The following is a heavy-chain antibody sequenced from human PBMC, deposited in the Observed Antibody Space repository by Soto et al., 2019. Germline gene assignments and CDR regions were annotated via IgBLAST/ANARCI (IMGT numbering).Heavy chain of an antibody. V-gene: IGHV4-39*07. D-gene: IGHD3-9*01. CDR1: GGSISSSSYY. CDR2: IYYSGST. Sequence: SETLSLTCTVSGGSISSSSYYWGWIRQPPGKGLEGIGSIYYSGSTYYNPSLKSRVTISVDTSKNQFSLKLSSVTAADTAVYYCARDRRLVIPDFDYWGQGTLVTVSS. J-gene: IGHJ4*02. CDR3: ARDRRLVIPDFDY.